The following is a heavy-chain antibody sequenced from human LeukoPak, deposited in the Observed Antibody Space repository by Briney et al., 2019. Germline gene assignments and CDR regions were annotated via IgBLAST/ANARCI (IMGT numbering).Heavy chain of an antibody. V-gene: IGHV7-4-1*02. Sequence: GASVKVSCKASGYTFTSYAMNWVRQAPGQGLEWMGWINTYTGKSTYAPDFTGRFVFSFNTSVSTAYLQISSLKAGDTAMYYCARSGTEEWGQGTLVTVSS. CDR1: GYTFTSYA. D-gene: IGHD1-14*01. CDR2: INTYTGKS. J-gene: IGHJ4*02. CDR3: ARSGTEE.